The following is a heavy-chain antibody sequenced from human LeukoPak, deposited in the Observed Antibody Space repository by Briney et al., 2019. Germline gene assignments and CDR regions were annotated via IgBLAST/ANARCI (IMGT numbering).Heavy chain of an antibody. CDR2: IYSGGST. J-gene: IGHJ4*02. V-gene: IGHV3-53*01. CDR3: AKDPRGYSSGY. D-gene: IGHD6-25*01. Sequence: GGSLRLSCAASGFTVSSNYMSWVRQAPGKGLEWVSVIYSGGSTYYADSVKGRFTISRDNSKNTLYLQMNSLRAEDTAVYYCAKDPRGYSSGYWGQGTLVTVSS. CDR1: GFTVSSNY.